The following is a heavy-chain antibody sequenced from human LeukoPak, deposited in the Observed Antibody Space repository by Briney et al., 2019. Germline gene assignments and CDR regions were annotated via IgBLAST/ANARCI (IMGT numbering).Heavy chain of an antibody. J-gene: IGHJ4*02. D-gene: IGHD2-15*01. CDR3: AREGGYCSGGSCRFFDY. V-gene: IGHV3-21*06. CDR2: ISPSSSYI. CDR1: GFTFSSSS. Sequence: TGGSLRLSCAASGFTFSSSSMNWVRQALGKGLEFVSSISPSSSYIYYADSVKGRFTISRDDAKNSLFLQMNSLRAEDTAVYYRAREGGYCSGGSCRFFDYWGQGTLVTVSS.